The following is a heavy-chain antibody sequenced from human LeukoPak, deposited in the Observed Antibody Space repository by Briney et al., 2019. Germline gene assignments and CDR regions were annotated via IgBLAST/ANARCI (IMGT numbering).Heavy chain of an antibody. CDR2: IRYDGSNK. CDR3: AKDHGSGWYGSAFDI. Sequence: GGSLRLSCAASGFTFSSYGMHWVRQAPGKGLEWVAFIRYDGSNKYYADSVKGRFTISRDNSKNTLYLQMNSLRAGDTAGYYCAKDHGSGWYGSAFDIWGQGTMVTVSS. CDR1: GFTFSSYG. D-gene: IGHD6-19*01. V-gene: IGHV3-30*02. J-gene: IGHJ3*02.